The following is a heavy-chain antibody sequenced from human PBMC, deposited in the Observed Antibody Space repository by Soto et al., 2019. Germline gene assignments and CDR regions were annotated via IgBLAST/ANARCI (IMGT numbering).Heavy chain of an antibody. CDR3: ARESSGSPGWNAFDI. CDR1: GFTFSSYS. J-gene: IGHJ3*02. V-gene: IGHV3-21*01. Sequence: GGSLRLSCAASGFTFSSYSMNWVRQAPGKGLEWVSSISSSSSYIYYADSVKGRFTISRDNAKNSLYLQMNSLRAEDTAVYYCARESSGSPGWNAFDIWGQGTMVTVSS. D-gene: IGHD3-22*01. CDR2: ISSSSSYI.